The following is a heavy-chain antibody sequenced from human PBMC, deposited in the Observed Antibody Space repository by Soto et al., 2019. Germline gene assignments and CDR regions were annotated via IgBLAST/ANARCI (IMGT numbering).Heavy chain of an antibody. Sequence: SETLSLTCTFSGGSISSSNYYWGWIRQPPGKGLEWIGSIFYSGYTYYNPSLKSRVTISVDTSKNQFSLKLNSVTAADTAVDYCARSGYYDDCYFDFWGQGALVT. D-gene: IGHD3-3*01. V-gene: IGHV4-39*01. J-gene: IGHJ4*03. CDR3: ARSGYYDDCYFDF. CDR1: GGSISSSNYY. CDR2: IFYSGYT.